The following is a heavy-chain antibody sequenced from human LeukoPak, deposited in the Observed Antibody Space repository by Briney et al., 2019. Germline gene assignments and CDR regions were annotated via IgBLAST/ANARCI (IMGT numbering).Heavy chain of an antibody. CDR3: AKESGYY. J-gene: IGHJ4*02. V-gene: IGHV3-30*18. Sequence: PGRSLRLSCAASGFTFSSYGMHWVRQAPGKGLEWVAVISYDGSNKYYADSVKGRFTISRDNSKNTLYLQMNSLRAEDTAVYYCAKESGYYWGQGTLVTVSS. CDR1: GFTFSSYG. D-gene: IGHD7-27*01. CDR2: ISYDGSNK.